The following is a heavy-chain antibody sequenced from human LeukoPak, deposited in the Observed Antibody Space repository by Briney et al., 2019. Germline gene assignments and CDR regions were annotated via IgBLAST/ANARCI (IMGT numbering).Heavy chain of an antibody. J-gene: IGHJ2*01. Sequence: QPGGSLRLSCAASGFTFSSYAMSWVRQAPGKGLEWVSAISGSGGTTYYADSVKGRFTISRDNSKNTLYLQMNSLRAEDTAIYYCAKDPMPKAVWWYFDLWGRGTLVTVFS. V-gene: IGHV3-23*01. D-gene: IGHD3-16*01. CDR2: ISGSGGTT. CDR3: AKDPMPKAVWWYFDL. CDR1: GFTFSSYA.